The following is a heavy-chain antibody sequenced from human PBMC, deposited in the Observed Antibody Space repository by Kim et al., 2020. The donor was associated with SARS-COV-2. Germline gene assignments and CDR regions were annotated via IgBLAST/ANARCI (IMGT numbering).Heavy chain of an antibody. D-gene: IGHD3-10*01. CDR2: IYHDGST. CDR1: GGSVSSSNW. J-gene: IGHJ3*02. Sequence: SETLSLTCAVSGGSVSSSNWWSWVRQPPEKGLEWIGEIYHDGSTHYNPSLKSRVTISVDKPKNQFSLTLSSVTAADTAVYYCARDRGGMAFDIWGQGTMVTRSS. CDR3: ARDRGGMAFDI. V-gene: IGHV4-4*02.